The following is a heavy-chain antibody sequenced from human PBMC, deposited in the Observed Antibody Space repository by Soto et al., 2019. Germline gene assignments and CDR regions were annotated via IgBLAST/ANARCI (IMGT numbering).Heavy chain of an antibody. CDR2: ISHSGIT. Sequence: SETLSLTCAVSGGSITSANWWTWVRQPPGGGLEWIGEISHSGITNYKASLKSRVTMSVDRTKNDVSLKLTSVTAADTAVYYCARVLRGWFDPWGQGTPVTVSS. CDR1: GGSITSANW. V-gene: IGHV4-4*02. CDR3: ARVLRGWFDP. J-gene: IGHJ5*02.